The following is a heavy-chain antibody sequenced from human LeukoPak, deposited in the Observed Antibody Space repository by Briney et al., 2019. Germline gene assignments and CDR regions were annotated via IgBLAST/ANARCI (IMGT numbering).Heavy chain of an antibody. D-gene: IGHD5-18*01. V-gene: IGHV3-23*01. CDR1: GFTFSSYA. Sequence: AGGSLGLSCAASGFTFSSYAMSWVRQAPGKGLEWVSAISGSGGTTYYADSVKGRFSISRDNSKNTLYLQMNSLRAEDTAVYYCAPGLVDNYGYDLNYFDYWGQGTLVTVSS. J-gene: IGHJ4*02. CDR2: ISGSGGTT. CDR3: APGLVDNYGYDLNYFDY.